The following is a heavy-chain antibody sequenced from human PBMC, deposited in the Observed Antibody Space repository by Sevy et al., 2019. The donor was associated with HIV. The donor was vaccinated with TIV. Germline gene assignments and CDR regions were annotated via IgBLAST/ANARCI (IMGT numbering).Heavy chain of an antibody. CDR3: ARDSKADYNYGLEEMMAY. J-gene: IGHJ4*02. CDR1: GFTFSSYW. D-gene: IGHD3-16*01. Sequence: GGSLRLSCAASGFTFSSYWMSWVRQAPGKGLEWVANINQDGSEKHYGDSLQGRATTSRDSSKNSLFLQVHSLRVEDTAVYYCARDSKADYNYGLEEMMAYWGQGTLVTVSS. V-gene: IGHV3-7*01. CDR2: INQDGSEK.